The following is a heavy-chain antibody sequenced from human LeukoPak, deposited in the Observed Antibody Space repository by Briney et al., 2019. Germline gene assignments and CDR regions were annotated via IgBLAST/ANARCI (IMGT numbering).Heavy chain of an antibody. V-gene: IGHV3-30*02. D-gene: IGHD3-22*01. CDR1: GFTFSSYG. Sequence: AEGSLRLSCAASGFTFSSYGMHWVRQAPGKGLEWVAFIRYDGSNKYYADSVKGRFTISRDNSKNTLYLQMNSLRAEDTAVYYCAKDYYYDSSGYYDYWGQGTLVTVSS. CDR3: AKDYYYDSSGYYDY. CDR2: IRYDGSNK. J-gene: IGHJ4*02.